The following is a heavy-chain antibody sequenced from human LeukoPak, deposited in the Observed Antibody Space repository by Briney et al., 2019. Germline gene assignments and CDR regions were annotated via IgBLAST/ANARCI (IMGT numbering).Heavy chain of an antibody. J-gene: IGHJ4*02. D-gene: IGHD2-2*01. CDR3: ARHVDCSSTSCRIRRHDY. CDR2: INHSGST. V-gene: IGHV4-34*01. Sequence: SETLSLTCAVYGGSFSGYYWSWIRQPPGKGLEWIGEINHSGSTYYNPSLKSRVTISVDTSKNQFSLKLSSVTAADTAVYYCARHVDCSSTSCRIRRHDYWGQGTLVTVSS. CDR1: GGSFSGYY.